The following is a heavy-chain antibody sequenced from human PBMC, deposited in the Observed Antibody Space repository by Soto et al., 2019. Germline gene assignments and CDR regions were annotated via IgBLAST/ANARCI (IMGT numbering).Heavy chain of an antibody. CDR1: GFTVSSNY. CDR3: ARDSSSSVVPYGMDV. V-gene: IGHV3-53*01. Sequence: SGGSLRLSCAASGFTVSSNYMSWVRQAPGKGLEWVSVIYSGGSTYYADSVKGRFTISRDNSKNTLYLQMNSLRAEDTAVYYCARDSSSSVVPYGMDVWGQGTTVTVSS. D-gene: IGHD6-6*01. CDR2: IYSGGST. J-gene: IGHJ6*02.